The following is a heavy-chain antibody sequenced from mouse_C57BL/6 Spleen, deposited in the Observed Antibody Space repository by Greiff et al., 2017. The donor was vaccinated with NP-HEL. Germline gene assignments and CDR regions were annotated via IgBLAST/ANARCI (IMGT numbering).Heavy chain of an antibody. CDR3: ARDGDYGYFDY. J-gene: IGHJ2*01. V-gene: IGHV1-26*01. D-gene: IGHD2-4*01. CDR2: INPNNGGT. CDR1: GYTFTDYY. Sequence: VQLQQSGPELVKPGASVKISCKASGYTFTDYYMNWVKQSHGKSLEWIGDINPNNGGTSYNQKFKGKATLTVDKSSSTAYMELRSLTSEDSAVYYCARDGDYGYFDYWGQGTTLTVSS.